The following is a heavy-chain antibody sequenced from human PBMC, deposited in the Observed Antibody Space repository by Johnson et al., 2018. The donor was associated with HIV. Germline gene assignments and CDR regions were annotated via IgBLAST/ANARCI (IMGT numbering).Heavy chain of an antibody. CDR3: ARESVVGATRNAFDI. CDR1: GFTFDTYG. Sequence: VQLVESGGGVVRPGGSLRLSCGASGFTFDTYGMTWVRQAPGKGLEWVCGINWNGGSAGYADSVTGRFTISRDNAKNSLYLQMNSLRAEDTALYYCARESVVGATRNAFDIWGQGTMVTVSS. V-gene: IGHV3-20*04. CDR2: INWNGGSA. D-gene: IGHD1-26*01. J-gene: IGHJ3*02.